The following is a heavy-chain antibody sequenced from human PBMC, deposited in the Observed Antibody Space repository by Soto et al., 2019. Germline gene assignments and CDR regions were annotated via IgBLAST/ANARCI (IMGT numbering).Heavy chain of an antibody. CDR2: IWYDGSNK. CDR1: GFTFSSYG. J-gene: IGHJ2*01. Sequence: QVQLVESGGGVVQPGRSLRLSCAASGFTFSSYGMHWVRQAPGKGLEWVAVIWYDGSNKYYADSVKGRFTISRDNFKHTLYLQMNSLRAEDTAVYYCARDLTTVTDWYFDLWGRGTLVTVSS. V-gene: IGHV3-33*01. D-gene: IGHD4-17*01. CDR3: ARDLTTVTDWYFDL.